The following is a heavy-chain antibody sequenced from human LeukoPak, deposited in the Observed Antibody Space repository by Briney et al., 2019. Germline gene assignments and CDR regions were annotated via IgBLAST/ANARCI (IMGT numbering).Heavy chain of an antibody. Sequence: QPGRSLRLSCAASGFTFSSYGMPWVRQAPGKGLEWVAVIWYDGSNKYYADSVKGRFTISRDNSKNTLYLQMNGLRAEDTAVYYCARDGSSGYYYGPDYWGQGTLVTVSS. J-gene: IGHJ4*02. D-gene: IGHD3-22*01. V-gene: IGHV3-33*01. CDR1: GFTFSSYG. CDR2: IWYDGSNK. CDR3: ARDGSSGYYYGPDY.